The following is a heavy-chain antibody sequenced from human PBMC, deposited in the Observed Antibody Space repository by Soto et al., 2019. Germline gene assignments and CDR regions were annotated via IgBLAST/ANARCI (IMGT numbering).Heavy chain of an antibody. Sequence: GGSLRLSCAASGFTFSSYAMSWVRQAPGKGLEWVSAISGSGGSTYYADSVKGRFTISRDNSKNTLYLQMNSLRAEDTAVYYVICYGLSARVAFDIWGQGTMVTVSS. CDR1: GFTFSSYA. V-gene: IGHV3-23*01. CDR3: ICYGLSARVAFDI. CDR2: ISGSGGST. D-gene: IGHD4-17*01. J-gene: IGHJ3*02.